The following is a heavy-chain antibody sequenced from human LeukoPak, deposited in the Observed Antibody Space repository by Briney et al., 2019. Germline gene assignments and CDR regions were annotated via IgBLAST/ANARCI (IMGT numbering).Heavy chain of an antibody. CDR2: INPNSGGT. Sequence: ASVKVSCKASGYTFTGYYMHWVRQAPGQGLEWMGWINPNSGGTNYAQKFQGRVTMTRDTSMSTAYMELSRLRSDDTAVYYCARDPTTVTPLIPLYYYYYYMDVWGKGTTVTVSS. CDR3: ARDPTTVTPLIPLYYYYYYMDV. J-gene: IGHJ6*03. D-gene: IGHD4-17*01. V-gene: IGHV1-2*02. CDR1: GYTFTGYY.